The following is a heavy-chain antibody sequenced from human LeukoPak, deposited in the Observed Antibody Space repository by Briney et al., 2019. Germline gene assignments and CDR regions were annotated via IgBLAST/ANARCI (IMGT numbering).Heavy chain of an antibody. CDR3: AKDQGLRSVTGPYY. CDR1: GGSFSGYY. Sequence: PSETLSLTCAVYGGSFSGYYWSWIRQPPGKGLEWIGEINHSGGTNYNPSLKSRVTISVDTSKNQFSLKLSSVTAADTAVYYCAKDQGLRSVTGPYYWGQGTLVTVSS. V-gene: IGHV4-34*01. J-gene: IGHJ4*02. CDR2: INHSGGT. D-gene: IGHD6-19*01.